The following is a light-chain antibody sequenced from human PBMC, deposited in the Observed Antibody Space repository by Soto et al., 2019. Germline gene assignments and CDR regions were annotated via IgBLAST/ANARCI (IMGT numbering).Light chain of an antibody. Sequence: DIVMTQSPLSLPVTPGEPASISCRSSQNLLHSNGYNFLNWYLQKPGQSPQLLTYLGSNRAPGVPDRFSGSGSGTEFTLTISRVEAEDVGVYYCMQALQTPLTFGGGTKVELK. CDR3: MQALQTPLT. V-gene: IGKV2-28*01. CDR2: LGS. CDR1: QNLLHSNGYNF. J-gene: IGKJ4*01.